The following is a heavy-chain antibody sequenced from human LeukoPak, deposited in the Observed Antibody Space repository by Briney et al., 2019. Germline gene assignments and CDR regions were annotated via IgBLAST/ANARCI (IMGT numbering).Heavy chain of an antibody. CDR1: GFTFSSYW. CDR2: INEKGNEK. V-gene: IGHV3-7*01. D-gene: IGHD6-13*01. Sequence: GGSLRLSCAASGFTFSSYWMSWVRQAPGKGLEWVANINEKGNEKYYVDSVKGRFTISRDNSKNSLYLQMDSLRDEDTAVFYCARGGAAAARKRGVDFWGQGTLVTVSS. J-gene: IGHJ4*02. CDR3: ARGGAAAARKRGVDF.